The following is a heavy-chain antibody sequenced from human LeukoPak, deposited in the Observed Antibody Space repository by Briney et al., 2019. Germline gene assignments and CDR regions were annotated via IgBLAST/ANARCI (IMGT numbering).Heavy chain of an antibody. Sequence: GASVKVSCKASGGTFSSYAISRVRQAPGQGLEWMGRIIPILGIANYAQKFQGRVTITADKSTSTAYMELSSLRSEDTAVYYCARDRCSSTSCRQDYWGQGTLVTVSS. D-gene: IGHD2-2*01. CDR2: IIPILGIA. J-gene: IGHJ4*02. CDR3: ARDRCSSTSCRQDY. CDR1: GGTFSSYA. V-gene: IGHV1-69*04.